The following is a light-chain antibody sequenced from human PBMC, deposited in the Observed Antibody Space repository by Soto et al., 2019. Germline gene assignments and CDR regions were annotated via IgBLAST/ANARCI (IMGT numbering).Light chain of an antibody. CDR1: QDIRND. J-gene: IGKJ1*01. V-gene: IGKV1-17*01. CDR3: LQHNSYPRT. Sequence: DIQMTHSPSSLSASVGDRVTITCRAGQDIRNDLAWYQQKPGRAPRRLIYAASSLRSGVPSRFSGSGSGTEFTLTIISLQPEDFATYYCLQHNSYPRTFGQGTKVDIK. CDR2: AAS.